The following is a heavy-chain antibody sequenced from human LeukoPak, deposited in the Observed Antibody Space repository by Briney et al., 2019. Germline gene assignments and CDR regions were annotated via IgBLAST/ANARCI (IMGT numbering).Heavy chain of an antibody. CDR1: GFTFSSYG. CDR3: AKDRAYDSNSYFDY. J-gene: IGHJ4*02. Sequence: PGRSLRLSCAASGFTFSSYGMHWVRQAPGKGLEWVAVMSYDGSNKYYADSVKGRFTISRDNSKNTLYLQMNSLRAEDTAVYYCAKDRAYDSNSYFDYWGQGTLVTVSS. V-gene: IGHV3-30*18. D-gene: IGHD3-22*01. CDR2: MSYDGSNK.